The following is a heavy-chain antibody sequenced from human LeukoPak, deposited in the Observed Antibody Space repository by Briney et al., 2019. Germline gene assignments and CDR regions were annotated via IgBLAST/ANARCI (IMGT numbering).Heavy chain of an antibody. V-gene: IGHV1-2*02. CDR3: ARDQGSGWSEKADY. D-gene: IGHD6-19*01. Sequence: ASVKVSCKASGYTFTGYYMHWVRQAPGQGLEWMGWINPNSGGTNYAQKFQGRVTITRDTSISTAYMELSRLRSDDTAVYYCARDQGSGWSEKADYWGQGTLVTVSS. J-gene: IGHJ4*02. CDR1: GYTFTGYY. CDR2: INPNSGGT.